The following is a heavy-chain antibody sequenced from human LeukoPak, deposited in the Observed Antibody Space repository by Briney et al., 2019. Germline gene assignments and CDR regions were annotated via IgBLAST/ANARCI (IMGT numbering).Heavy chain of an antibody. CDR3: ARHDCSRTSCYVNY. V-gene: IGHV4-39*01. CDR2: IYYSERT. D-gene: IGHD2-2*01. J-gene: IGHJ4*02. CDR1: GGSISSGSYY. Sequence: PSETLSLTCTVSGGSISSGSYYWGWIRQPPGKGLEWIGTIYYSERTYYNPSLKSRVTISVDTSKNQFSLKLSSVTAADTAVYYCARHDCSRTSCYVNYWGQGTLVTVSS.